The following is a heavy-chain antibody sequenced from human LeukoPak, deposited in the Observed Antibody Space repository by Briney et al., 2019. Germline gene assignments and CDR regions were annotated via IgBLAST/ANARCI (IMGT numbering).Heavy chain of an antibody. Sequence: GGSLRLSCAASGFTFDDYAMHWVRQAPGKGLEWVSGIRWDSGCIDYADSVKGRFTISRDNAKNSLYLQTNSLRTEDTAVYYCAKDNHPWGQLIPMLGDWGQGTLVTVSS. J-gene: IGHJ4*02. D-gene: IGHD6-13*01. CDR1: GFTFDDYA. CDR2: IRWDSGCI. CDR3: AKDNHPWGQLIPMLGD. V-gene: IGHV3-9*01.